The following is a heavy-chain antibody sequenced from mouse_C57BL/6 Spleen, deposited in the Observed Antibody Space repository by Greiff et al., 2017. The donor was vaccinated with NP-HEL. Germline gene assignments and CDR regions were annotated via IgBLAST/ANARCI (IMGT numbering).Heavy chain of an antibody. CDR2: IYPGDGDT. J-gene: IGHJ1*03. CDR1: GYAFSSYW. D-gene: IGHD1-1*01. Sequence: QVQLQQSGAELVKPGASVKISCKASGYAFSSYWMNWVKQRPGKGLEWIGQIYPGDGDTNYNGKFKGKATLTADKSSSTAYMQLSSLTSEDSAVYFCARGAGITTVDFDVWGTGTTVTVSS. CDR3: ARGAGITTVDFDV. V-gene: IGHV1-80*01.